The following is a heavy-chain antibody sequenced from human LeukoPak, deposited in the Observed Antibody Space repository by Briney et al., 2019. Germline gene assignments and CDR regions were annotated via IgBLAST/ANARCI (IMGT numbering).Heavy chain of an antibody. D-gene: IGHD5-24*01. V-gene: IGHV3-43D*03. Sequence: PGGSLRLSCAASGFTFSSYSMNWVRQAPGKGLEWVSLISWDGGSTHYADSVKGRFTISRDNSKNSLYLQMNSLRAEDTALYYCAKDKQRWLQLINTGDYYYYYMDVWGKGTTVTVSS. CDR2: ISWDGGST. CDR1: GFTFSSYS. J-gene: IGHJ6*03. CDR3: AKDKQRWLQLINTGDYYYYYMDV.